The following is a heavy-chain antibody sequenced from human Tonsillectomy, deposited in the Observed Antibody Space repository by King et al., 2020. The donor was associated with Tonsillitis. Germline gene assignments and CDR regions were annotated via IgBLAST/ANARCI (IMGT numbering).Heavy chain of an antibody. D-gene: IGHD2-2*01. Sequence: VQLQESGPGLVKPSQTLSLTCTVSGGSISSGDYYWSWIRQPPGKGLEWIGYIYYSGSTYYNPSLKSRVTISIDTSKNQFSLKLSSVTAADTAVYYCARGTGYCSRTSCPPVDYWGQGTLVTVSS. CDR3: ARGTGYCSRTSCPPVDY. V-gene: IGHV4-30-4*01. CDR2: IYYSGST. J-gene: IGHJ4*02. CDR1: GGSISSGDYY.